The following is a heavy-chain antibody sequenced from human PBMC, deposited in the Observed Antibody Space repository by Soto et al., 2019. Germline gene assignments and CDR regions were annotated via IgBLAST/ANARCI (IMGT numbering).Heavy chain of an antibody. CDR1: GFTFSSYA. V-gene: IGHV3-64*01. CDR2: ISSNGGST. D-gene: IGHD2-21*01. Sequence: EVQLVESGGGLVQPGGSLRLSCAASGFTFSSYAMHWVRQAPGKGLEYVSAISSNGGSTYYANSVKGRFTISRDNSKNTLYLQMGSLRAEDMAVYYCARSYCGGDCSFFDYWGQGTLVTVSS. J-gene: IGHJ4*02. CDR3: ARSYCGGDCSFFDY.